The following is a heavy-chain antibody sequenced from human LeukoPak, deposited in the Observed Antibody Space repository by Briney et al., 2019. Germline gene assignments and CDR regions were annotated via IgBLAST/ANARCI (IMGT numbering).Heavy chain of an antibody. J-gene: IGHJ4*02. V-gene: IGHV4-4*07. D-gene: IGHD6-19*01. CDR3: ARGSYSSGWYSR. CDR1: GASMDSFY. CDR2: IYTSGST. Sequence: SETLSLTCTVSGASMDSFYWSWIRQPAGKGLEWIGRIYTSGSTNYNPSLKSRVTISVDTSKNQFSLKLSSVTAADTAVYYCARGSYSSGWYSRWGQGTLVTVSS.